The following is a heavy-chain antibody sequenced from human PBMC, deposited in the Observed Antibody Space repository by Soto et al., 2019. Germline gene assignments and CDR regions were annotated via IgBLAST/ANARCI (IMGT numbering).Heavy chain of an antibody. CDR2: INSDGSTI. Sequence: PGGSLRLSCAASGFTFSSYWMHWVRQAPGKGLVWVSRINSDGSTIIYADSVKGRFTVSRDNSKNTVYLQMNSLRVDDTAVYHCARDPGNDAPIDYWGQGTLVTVSS. J-gene: IGHJ4*02. V-gene: IGHV3-74*01. CDR1: GFTFSSYW. CDR3: ARDPGNDAPIDY.